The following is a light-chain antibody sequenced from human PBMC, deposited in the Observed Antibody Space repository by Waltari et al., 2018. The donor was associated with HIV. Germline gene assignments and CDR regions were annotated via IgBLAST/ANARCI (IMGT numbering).Light chain of an antibody. Sequence: EIVLTQSPGTLSLSPGERATLSCRASQSVSSSNLAGYQQKPGQAPRLRIYGASSRATGIPDRFSGSGSGTDFTLTISRLEPEDFAVYYCQQYGSSPLTFGGGTKVEIK. CDR3: QQYGSSPLT. CDR1: QSVSSSN. J-gene: IGKJ4*01. CDR2: GAS. V-gene: IGKV3-20*01.